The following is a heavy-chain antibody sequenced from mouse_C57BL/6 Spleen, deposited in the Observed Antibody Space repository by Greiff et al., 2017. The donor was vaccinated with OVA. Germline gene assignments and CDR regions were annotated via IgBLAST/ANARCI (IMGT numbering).Heavy chain of an antibody. CDR1: GYSITSGYY. CDR2: ISYDGSN. V-gene: IGHV3-6*01. CDR3: ARGLLRYGFAY. Sequence: VKLQESGPGLVKPSQSLSLTCSVTGYSITSGYYWNWIRQFPGNKLEWMGYISYDGSNNYNPSLNNRISITRDTSKNQFFLKLNSVTTEDTATYYCARGLLRYGFAYWGQGTLVTVSA. D-gene: IGHD1-1*01. J-gene: IGHJ3*01.